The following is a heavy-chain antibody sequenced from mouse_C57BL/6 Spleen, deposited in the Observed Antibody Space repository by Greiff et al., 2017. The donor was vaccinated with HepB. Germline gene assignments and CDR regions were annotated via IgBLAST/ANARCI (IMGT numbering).Heavy chain of an antibody. D-gene: IGHD4-1*02. CDR2: IHPSDSDT. Sequence: QVQLQQPGAELVMPGASVKLSCKASGYTFTSYWMHWVKQRPGQGLEWIGRIHPSDSDTNYNQKFKGKATLTVDKSSSTAYMQLSSLTSEDSAVYYCAPQLGPEYFDVWGTGTTVTVSS. J-gene: IGHJ1*03. V-gene: IGHV1-74*01. CDR1: GYTFTSYW. CDR3: APQLGPEYFDV.